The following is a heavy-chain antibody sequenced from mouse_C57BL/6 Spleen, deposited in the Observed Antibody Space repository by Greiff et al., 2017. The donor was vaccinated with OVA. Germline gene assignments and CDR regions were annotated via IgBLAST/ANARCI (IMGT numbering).Heavy chain of an antibody. V-gene: IGHV1-80*01. Sequence: VQLQESGAELVKPGASVKISCKASGYAFSSYWMNWVKQRPGKGLEWIGQIYPGDGDTNYNGKFKGKATLTADKSSSTAYMQLSSLTSEDSAVYFCARSSPLITTVVEGFAYWGQGTLVAVSA. J-gene: IGHJ3*01. CDR2: IYPGDGDT. CDR3: ARSSPLITTVVEGFAY. D-gene: IGHD1-1*01. CDR1: GYAFSSYW.